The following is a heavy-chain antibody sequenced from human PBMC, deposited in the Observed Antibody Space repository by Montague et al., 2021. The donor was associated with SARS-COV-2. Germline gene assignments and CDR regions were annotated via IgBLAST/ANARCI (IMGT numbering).Heavy chain of an antibody. CDR2: VSHTGGT. CDR1: GDSFRYYY. D-gene: IGHD3/OR15-3a*01. V-gene: IGHV4-34*01. Sequence: SETLSLTCAIYGDSFRYYYYYWVRQAPGKGLEWIGEVSHTGGTNYNPSLKSRVIISMDTSKNQFSLKLTSVTAADTAVYYCAADFWTGPTVQAYWGQGTLLTVSP. CDR3: AADFWTGPTVQAY. J-gene: IGHJ4*02.